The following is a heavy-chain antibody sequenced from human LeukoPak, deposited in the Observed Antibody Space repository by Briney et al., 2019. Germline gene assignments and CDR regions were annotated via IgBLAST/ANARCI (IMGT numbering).Heavy chain of an antibody. CDR2: MNTNSGNR. Sequence: ASVKVSCKASGYTFTNYDINWARQATGQGLEWMGWMNTNSGNRGYAQKFQGRVTMTRDTSISTAYMELSSLRSDDTAVYYCARVTGSIDYWGQGTLVTVSS. CDR3: ARVTGSIDY. D-gene: IGHD1-26*01. J-gene: IGHJ4*02. V-gene: IGHV1-8*01. CDR1: GYTFTNYD.